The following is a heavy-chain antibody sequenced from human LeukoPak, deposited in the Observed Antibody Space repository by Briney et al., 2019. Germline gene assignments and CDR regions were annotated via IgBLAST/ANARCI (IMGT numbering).Heavy chain of an antibody. CDR2: INHSGST. Sequence: SETLSLTCAVYGGSFSGYYWSWIRQPPGKGLEWIGEINHSGSTNYNPSLKSRVTISVDTSKNQFSLKLSSVTAADTAVYYCARSLLGDYDILTGYFDYWGQGTLVTVSS. V-gene: IGHV4-34*01. CDR1: GGSFSGYY. CDR3: ARSLLGDYDILTGYFDY. D-gene: IGHD3-9*01. J-gene: IGHJ4*02.